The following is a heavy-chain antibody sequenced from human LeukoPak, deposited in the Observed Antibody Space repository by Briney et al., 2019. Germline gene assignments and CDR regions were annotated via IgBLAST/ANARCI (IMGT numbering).Heavy chain of an antibody. CDR3: ARFRYIGSDLEVFDS. Sequence: GGSLRLSCAASGFTFNNYWFSWVRQSSGKGLEWVANINQDEGHKYSVDSVKGRFTISRDNARNSLYLQMNGLRAEDTAVYCCARFRYIGSDLEVFDSWGQGTLVTVSS. J-gene: IGHJ4*02. CDR1: GFTFNNYW. D-gene: IGHD5-12*01. CDR2: INQDEGHK. V-gene: IGHV3-7*01.